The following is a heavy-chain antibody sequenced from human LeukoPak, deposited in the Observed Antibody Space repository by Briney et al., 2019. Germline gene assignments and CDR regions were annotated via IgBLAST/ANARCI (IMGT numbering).Heavy chain of an antibody. CDR3: ARDTGYDRSPFWSGYSFFDY. CDR2: ISWNSGSI. V-gene: IGHV3-9*01. J-gene: IGHJ4*02. Sequence: GGSLRLSCAASGFTFDDYAMHWVRQAPGKGLEWVSGISWNSGSIGYADSVKGRFTISRDNAKNSLYLQMNSLRAEDTAVYYCARDTGYDRSPFWSGYSFFDYWGQGTLVTVSS. D-gene: IGHD3-3*01. CDR1: GFTFDDYA.